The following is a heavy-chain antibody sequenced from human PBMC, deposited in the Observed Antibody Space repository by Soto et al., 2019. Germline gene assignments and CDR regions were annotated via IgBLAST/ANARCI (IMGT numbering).Heavy chain of an antibody. J-gene: IGHJ6*02. Sequence: SVKVSCKASGGTFSSYAISWVRQAPGQGLEWMGGIIPIFGTANYAQKFQGRVTITADKSTSTAYMELSSLRSEDTAVYYCASRPSSTSKVYGMDVWGQGTTVTVSS. CDR1: GGTFSSYA. CDR2: IIPIFGTA. CDR3: ASRPSSTSKVYGMDV. V-gene: IGHV1-69*06. D-gene: IGHD2-2*01.